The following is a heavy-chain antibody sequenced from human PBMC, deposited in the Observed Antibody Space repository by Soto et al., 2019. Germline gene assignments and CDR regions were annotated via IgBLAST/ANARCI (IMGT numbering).Heavy chain of an antibody. CDR2: INHSGSA. CDR3: ARGLITGSHYSGGWYYFDS. Sequence: QVQLQQSGAGLLKPSETLSLTCAVYGESFSGYIWTWIRQTPGKGLQWIGQINHSGSASYNPSLKRRVTISVHTSNIQFSLELSSVTAADTAVYYGARGLITGSHYSGGWYYFDSWGQGTQVTVSS. V-gene: IGHV4-34*01. J-gene: IGHJ4*02. CDR1: GESFSGYI. D-gene: IGHD6-19*01.